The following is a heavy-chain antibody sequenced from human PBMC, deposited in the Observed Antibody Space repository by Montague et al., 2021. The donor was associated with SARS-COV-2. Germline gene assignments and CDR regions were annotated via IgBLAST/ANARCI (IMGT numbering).Heavy chain of an antibody. CDR3: ARGSGWMGNAFDI. J-gene: IGHJ3*02. D-gene: IGHD6-19*01. CDR1: GGSISSYC. CDR2: IYYSGST. V-gene: IGHV4-59*01. Sequence: SETLSLTCTVSGGSISSYCWSWIRQPPGKGLEWIGYIYYSGSTNXNPSLKSRVTISVDTSKNQFPLKLSSVTAADTAVYYCARGSGWMGNAFDIWGQGTMVTVSS.